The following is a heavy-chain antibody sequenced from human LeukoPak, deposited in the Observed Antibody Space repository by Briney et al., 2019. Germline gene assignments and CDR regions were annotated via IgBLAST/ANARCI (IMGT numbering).Heavy chain of an antibody. Sequence: GGSLRLSCAASGFTFNNFALHWVRQAPGKGLEWVAVVSSDGNHKYYADSVKGRFTVSRDDSKNTLYLQMNSLRAEDTALYYCAKDVNSSGYYLGFDYWAREPWSPSPQ. CDR3: AKDVNSSGYYLGFDY. CDR2: VSSDGNHK. D-gene: IGHD3-22*01. CDR1: GFTFNNFA. V-gene: IGHV3-30*04. J-gene: IGHJ4*02.